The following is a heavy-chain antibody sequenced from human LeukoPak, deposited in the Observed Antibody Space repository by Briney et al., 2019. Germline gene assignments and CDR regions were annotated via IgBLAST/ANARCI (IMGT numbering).Heavy chain of an antibody. Sequence: PGGSLRLSCAASGFTFSSYSMNWVRQAPGKGLEWVSSISSSSSYIYYADSVKGRFTISRDNPKNSLYLQMNSLRAEDTAVYYCARGMITFGGDVGLFDYWGQGTLVTVSS. CDR3: ARGMITFGGDVGLFDY. D-gene: IGHD3-16*01. V-gene: IGHV3-21*01. J-gene: IGHJ4*02. CDR1: GFTFSSYS. CDR2: ISSSSSYI.